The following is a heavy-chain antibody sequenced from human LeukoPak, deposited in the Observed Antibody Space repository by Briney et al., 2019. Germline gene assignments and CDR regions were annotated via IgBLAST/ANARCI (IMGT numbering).Heavy chain of an antibody. CDR1: GFTFDDYA. CDR3: AKSTTMVRGVIILGY. V-gene: IGHV3-23*01. Sequence: GGSLRLSCAASGFTFDDYAMHWVRQAPGKGLEWVSGISGSGGSTYYVDSVKGRFSISRDNSKNTLYLQMDRLRAEDTAVYYCAKSTTMVRGVIILGYWGQGTLVTVSS. CDR2: ISGSGGST. D-gene: IGHD3-10*01. J-gene: IGHJ4*02.